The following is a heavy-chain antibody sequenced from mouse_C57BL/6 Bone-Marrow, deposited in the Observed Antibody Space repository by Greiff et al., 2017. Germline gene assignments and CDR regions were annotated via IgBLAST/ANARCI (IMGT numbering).Heavy chain of an antibody. CDR2: LSSGSSTI. J-gene: IGHJ2*01. V-gene: IGHV5-17*01. CDR3: ARRKGLDY. CDR1: GFTFSDYG. Sequence: EVNVVESGGGLVKPGGSLKLSCAASGFTFSDYGMHWVRQAPERGLEWVAYLSSGSSTIYYADTVKGRFTISRDNAKNTMFLQMTSLRSEDTAMYYCARRKGLDYWGQGTTLTVSS.